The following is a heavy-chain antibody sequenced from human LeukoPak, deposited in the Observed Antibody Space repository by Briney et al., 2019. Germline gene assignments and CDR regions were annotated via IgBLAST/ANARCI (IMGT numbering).Heavy chain of an antibody. CDR2: VHPNSGNT. V-gene: IGHV1-8*01. CDR1: GYPFTTYE. D-gene: IGHD1-14*01. Sequence: ASEKVSCKTSGYPFTTYEINWVRQAAGQGLEWMGWVHPNSGNTAYAQKFQGRVTMTRNTSISTAYMELSSLRSDDTAVYFCARGPRNDPWGQGTLITVSS. CDR3: ARGPRNDP. J-gene: IGHJ5*02.